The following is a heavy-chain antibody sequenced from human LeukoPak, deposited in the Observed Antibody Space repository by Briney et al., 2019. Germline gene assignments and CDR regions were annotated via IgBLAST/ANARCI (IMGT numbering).Heavy chain of an antibody. CDR1: GGSISSGGYY. V-gene: IGHV4-31*03. CDR2: IYYSGST. CDR3: ARESPYYDFWSGYSTTYYFDY. Sequence: TSSETLSLTCTVSGGSISSGGYYWSWIRQHPGKGLEWIGYIYYSGSTNYNPSLKSRVTISVDTSKNQFSLKLSSVTAADTAVYYCARESPYYDFWSGYSTTYYFDYWGQGTLVTVSS. D-gene: IGHD3-3*01. J-gene: IGHJ4*02.